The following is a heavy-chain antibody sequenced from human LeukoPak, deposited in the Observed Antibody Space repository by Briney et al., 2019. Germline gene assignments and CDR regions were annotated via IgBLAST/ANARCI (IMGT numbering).Heavy chain of an antibody. J-gene: IGHJ3*02. CDR1: GGSISSSSYY. Sequence: SETLSLTCTVSGGSISSSSYYWGWIRQPPGKGLEWIGSIYYSGSTYYNPSLKSRVTISVDTSKNQFSLKLSSVTAADTAVYYCARDCSSTSCHELGAFDIWGQGTMVTVSS. D-gene: IGHD2-2*01. CDR3: ARDCSSTSCHELGAFDI. V-gene: IGHV4-39*07. CDR2: IYYSGST.